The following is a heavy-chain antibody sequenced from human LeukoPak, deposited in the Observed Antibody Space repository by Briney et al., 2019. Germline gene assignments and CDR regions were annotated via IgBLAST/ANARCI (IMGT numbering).Heavy chain of an antibody. D-gene: IGHD3-22*01. V-gene: IGHV4-34*01. CDR2: INHSGST. CDR3: ARRKKYYYDSSGYRQGQGHWFDP. J-gene: IGHJ5*02. CDR1: GGSFSGYY. Sequence: PSETLSLTCAVYGGSFSGYYWSWIRQPPGKGLEWIGEINHSGSTNYNPSLKSRVTISVDTSKNQFSLKLSSVTAADTAVYYCARRKKYYYDSSGYRQGQGHWFDPWGQGTLVTVSS.